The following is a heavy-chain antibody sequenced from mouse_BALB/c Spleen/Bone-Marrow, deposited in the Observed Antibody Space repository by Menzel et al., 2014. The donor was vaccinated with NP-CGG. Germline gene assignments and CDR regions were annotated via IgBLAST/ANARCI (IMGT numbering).Heavy chain of an antibody. CDR1: GYTFTSYW. V-gene: IGHV1-69*02. CDR2: IYPSDSYT. D-gene: IGHD2-4*01. Sequence: QVQLQQSGAELVRPGASVKLSCKASGYTFTSYWINWVKQRPGQGLEWIGNIYPSDSYTNYNQKFKDKATLTVDKSSSTAYMQPSSPTSEDSAVYYCTRHYDLQGVMDYWGQGTSVTVSS. J-gene: IGHJ4*01. CDR3: TRHYDLQGVMDY.